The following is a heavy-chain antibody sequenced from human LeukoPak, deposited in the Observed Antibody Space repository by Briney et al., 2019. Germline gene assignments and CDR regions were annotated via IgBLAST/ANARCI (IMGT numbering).Heavy chain of an antibody. CDR2: IVVGSGNT. CDR3: AAEGRPTVVTFRKGAVDL. CDR1: GFTFTSSA. Sequence: SMKVSCKASGFTFTSSAVQWVRQARGQRLEWIGWIVVGSGNTNYAQKFQERVTITRDMSTSTVYMELSSLRSEDTAVYYCAAEGRPTVVTFRKGAVDLWGQGTMVTVSS. V-gene: IGHV1-58*01. D-gene: IGHD4-23*01. J-gene: IGHJ3*01.